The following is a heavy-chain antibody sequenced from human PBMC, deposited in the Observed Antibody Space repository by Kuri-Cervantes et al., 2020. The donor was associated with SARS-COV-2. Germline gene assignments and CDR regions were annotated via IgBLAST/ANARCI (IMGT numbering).Heavy chain of an antibody. CDR1: GFTFSSYD. CDR2: IGTAGDT. J-gene: IGHJ3*02. CDR3: ARDSNKRLYGEVLSLGDAFDI. Sequence: GESLKISCAASGFTFSSYDMHWVRQATGKGLEWVSAIGTAGDTYYPGSVKGRFTISRENAKNSLYLQMNSLRAGDTAVYYCARDSNKRLYGEVLSLGDAFDIWGQGTMVTVSS. V-gene: IGHV3-13*04. D-gene: IGHD3-10*01.